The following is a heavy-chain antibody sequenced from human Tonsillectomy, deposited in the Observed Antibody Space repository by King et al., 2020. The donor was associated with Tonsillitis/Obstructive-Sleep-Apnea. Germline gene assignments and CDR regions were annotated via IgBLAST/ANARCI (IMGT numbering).Heavy chain of an antibody. CDR2: ISAYTGNT. V-gene: IGHV1-18*01. Sequence: VQLVESGAEVKKPGASVKVSCKASGYTFSSYAITWVRQAPGQGLEWMGWISAYTGNTNHAQKFRGRVTMTTDTATSTAYVELRSLRSDDTAVYYCAREVYGCSGGTCQNWFDPWGQGTLVTVSS. CDR1: GYTFSSYA. D-gene: IGHD2-15*01. CDR3: AREVYGCSGGTCQNWFDP. J-gene: IGHJ5*02.